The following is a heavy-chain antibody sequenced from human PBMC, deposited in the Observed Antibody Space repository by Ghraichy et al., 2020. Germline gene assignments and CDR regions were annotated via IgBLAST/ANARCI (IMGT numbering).Heavy chain of an antibody. J-gene: IGHJ4*02. CDR2: IYYSGST. CDR1: GGSISSYY. D-gene: IGHD3-3*01. V-gene: IGHV4-59*01. Sequence: SETLSLTCTVSGGSISSYYWSWIRQPPGKGLEWIGYIYYSGSTNYNPSLKSRVTISVDTSKNQFSLKLSSVTAADTAVYYCARGRPLGYYDFWSGYYSLDYWGQGTLVTVSS. CDR3: ARGRPLGYYDFWSGYYSLDY.